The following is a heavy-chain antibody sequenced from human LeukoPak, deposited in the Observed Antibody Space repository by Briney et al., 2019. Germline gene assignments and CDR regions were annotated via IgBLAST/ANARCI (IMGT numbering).Heavy chain of an antibody. CDR3: ARGEWMVAPFVDY. V-gene: IGHV3-74*01. J-gene: IGHJ4*02. Sequence: GGSLRLSCATSGFILSNYWMHWVRQAPGKGLVWVSRINSDGSSTSYADSVKGRFTISRDNAKNTLYLQMNSLRAEDTAVYYCARGEWMVAPFVDYWGQGTLVTVSS. CDR2: INSDGSST. CDR1: GFILSNYW. D-gene: IGHD3-10*01.